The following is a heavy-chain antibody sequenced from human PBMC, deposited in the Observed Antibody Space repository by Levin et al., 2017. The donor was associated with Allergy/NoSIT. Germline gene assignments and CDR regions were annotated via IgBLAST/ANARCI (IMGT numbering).Heavy chain of an antibody. V-gene: IGHV4-39*01. D-gene: IGHD2-2*01. CDR3: ARRTRGYAGDY. CDR2: IFYSGST. J-gene: IGHJ4*02. Sequence: SETLSLTCTVSGDSISSSSYYWGWIRQPPGKGLEWIGSIFYSGSTYYNPSLKSRVTISVDTSKNQFSLKLSSVTAADTAVYYCARRTRGYAGDYWGQGTLVTVSS. CDR1: GDSISSSSYY.